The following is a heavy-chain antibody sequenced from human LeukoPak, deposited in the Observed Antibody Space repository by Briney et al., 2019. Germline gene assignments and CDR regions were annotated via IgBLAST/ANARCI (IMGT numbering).Heavy chain of an antibody. CDR3: ARNRRYCSSTSCFSYYYYMDV. J-gene: IGHJ6*03. V-gene: IGHV7-4-1*02. CDR2: INTNTGNP. Sequence: GASVKVSCKASGYTFTSYAMNWVRQAPGQGLEWMGWINTNTGNPTYAQGFTGRFVFSLDTSVSTAYLQVSSLKAEDTAVYYCARNRRYCSSTSCFSYYYYMDVWGKGTTVTVSS. CDR1: GYTFTSYA. D-gene: IGHD2-2*01.